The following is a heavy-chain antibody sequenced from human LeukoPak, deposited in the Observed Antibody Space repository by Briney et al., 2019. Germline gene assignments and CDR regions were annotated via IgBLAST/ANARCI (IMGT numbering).Heavy chain of an antibody. CDR2: IYYSGST. CDR3: ARASGYCSGGSCVYFDY. V-gene: IGHV4-59*12. D-gene: IGHD2-15*01. CDR1: GGSISSYY. J-gene: IGHJ4*02. Sequence: PSETLSLTCTVSGGSISSYYWSWIRQPPGKGLEWIGYIYYSGSTNYNPSLKSRVTISVDTSKNQFSLKLSSVTAADTAVYYCARASGYCSGGSCVYFDYWGQGTLVTVSS.